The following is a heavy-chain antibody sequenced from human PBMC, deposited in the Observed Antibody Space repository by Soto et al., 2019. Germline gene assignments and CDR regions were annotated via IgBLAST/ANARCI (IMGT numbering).Heavy chain of an antibody. J-gene: IGHJ4*02. CDR2: ISGSGGST. CDR3: AKATVYYYDSGGYAFDN. Sequence: GGSLRLSCAASGFTFSSYAMSWVRQAPGKGLEWVSAISGSGGSTYYADSMKGRITISRDNSKNTLYVQMNSLRAEDTAVYYCAKATVYYYDSGGYAFDNWGQGTLVTVSS. D-gene: IGHD3-22*01. CDR1: GFTFSSYA. V-gene: IGHV3-23*01.